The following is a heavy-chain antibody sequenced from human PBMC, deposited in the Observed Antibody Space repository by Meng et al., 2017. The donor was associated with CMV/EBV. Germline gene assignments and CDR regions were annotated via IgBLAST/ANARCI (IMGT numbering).Heavy chain of an antibody. CDR3: ARGVYCSSTSCYMPGYFDL. J-gene: IGHJ2*01. CDR1: GFTVSSNY. D-gene: IGHD2-2*02. CDR2: IYSGGST. Sequence: GESLKISCAASGFTVSSNYMSWVRQAPGKGLEWVSVIYSGGSTYYADSVKGRFTISRDNSKNTLYLQMNSLRAEDTAVYYCARGVYCSSTSCYMPGYFDLWGRGTLVTVSS. V-gene: IGHV3-66*02.